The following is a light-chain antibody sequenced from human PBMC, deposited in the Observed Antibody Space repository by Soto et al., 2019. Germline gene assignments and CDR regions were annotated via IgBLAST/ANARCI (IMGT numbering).Light chain of an antibody. CDR3: QLRSNWLGFT. CDR2: DAS. J-gene: IGKJ3*01. Sequence: EIVLTQSPATLSLSPGERATLSCRASQSVSSYLAWYQQKLGQAPKLLIYDASNRATGIPARFSGSGSGTDFTLTICSLEPEDFAVYYCQLRSNWLGFTFGPGTKVDIK. CDR1: QSVSSY. V-gene: IGKV3-11*01.